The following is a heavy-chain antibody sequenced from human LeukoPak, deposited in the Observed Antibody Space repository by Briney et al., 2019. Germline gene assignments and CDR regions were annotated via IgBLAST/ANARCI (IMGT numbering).Heavy chain of an antibody. V-gene: IGHV4-4*07. Sequence: SETLSLTCTVSGGSISSYYWSWIRQPPGKGLEWIGRIYTSGSTNYNPSLKSRVTMSVDTSKNQFSLKLSSVTAADTAVYYCARDQESITIFGVVIYYFDYWGQGTLVTVSS. CDR2: IYTSGST. J-gene: IGHJ4*02. CDR3: ARDQESITIFGVVIYYFDY. D-gene: IGHD3-3*01. CDR1: GGSISSYY.